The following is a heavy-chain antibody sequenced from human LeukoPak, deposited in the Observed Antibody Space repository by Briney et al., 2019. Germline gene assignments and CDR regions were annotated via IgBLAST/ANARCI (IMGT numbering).Heavy chain of an antibody. CDR1: GYTLTELS. V-gene: IGHV1-24*01. J-gene: IGHJ4*02. Sequence: ASVKVSCTVSGYTLTELSMHWVRQAPGKGLEWMGGVDPEDGEIIYAQKFQGRVTMTEDTSTDKAYMELRSLRSEDTAIYYCAIDVGELLMYWGQGTLVTVSS. D-gene: IGHD1-26*01. CDR2: VDPEDGEI. CDR3: AIDVGELLMY.